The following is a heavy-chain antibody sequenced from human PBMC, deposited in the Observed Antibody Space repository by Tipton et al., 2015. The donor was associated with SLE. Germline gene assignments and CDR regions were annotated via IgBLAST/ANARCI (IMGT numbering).Heavy chain of an antibody. Sequence: SLRLSCAASGFIFDGYAMHWVRQAPGKGLEWVSGISWNSGSMDYADSVWGRFTISRDNAKNSLYSQMNSLRGDDTALYYCAKGLGNAYDCYYGMDVWGQGA. CDR3: AKGLGNAYDCYYGMDV. J-gene: IGHJ6*02. D-gene: IGHD3-3*01. CDR1: GFIFDGYA. CDR2: ISWNSGSM. V-gene: IGHV3-9*01.